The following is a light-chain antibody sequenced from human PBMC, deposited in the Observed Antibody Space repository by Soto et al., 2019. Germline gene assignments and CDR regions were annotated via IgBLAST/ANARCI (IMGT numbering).Light chain of an antibody. Sequence: EIVLTQSPASLSLSPGERATLSCGASQIVTSSYLAWYQQKPGQAPRLLINGASSGATGIPDRFSGSGSGTDFTLTISRLEPEDFAVYYCQQYGTSPPSTFGQGTRLEIK. CDR3: QQYGTSPPST. CDR2: GAS. CDR1: QIVTSSY. V-gene: IGKV3D-20*01. J-gene: IGKJ5*01.